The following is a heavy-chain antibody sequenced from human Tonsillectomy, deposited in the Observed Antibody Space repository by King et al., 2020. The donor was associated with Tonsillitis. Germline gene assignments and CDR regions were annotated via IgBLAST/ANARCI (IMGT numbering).Heavy chain of an antibody. Sequence: VQLVESGGGVVQPGRSLRLSCAASGFTFSSYGMHWVRQTPGKGLEWVAVTSYDGSNKYYADSVKGRFTISRDNSKNTLYLEMNSLRTEDTAVYYCAKDSAPKQLWLEYFDYWGQGTLVTVSS. V-gene: IGHV3-30*18. CDR3: AKDSAPKQLWLEYFDY. J-gene: IGHJ4*02. D-gene: IGHD5-18*01. CDR1: GFTFSSYG. CDR2: TSYDGSNK.